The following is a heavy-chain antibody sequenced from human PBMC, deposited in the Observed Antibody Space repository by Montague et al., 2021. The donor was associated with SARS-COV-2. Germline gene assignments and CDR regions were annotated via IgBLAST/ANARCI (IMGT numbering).Heavy chain of an antibody. Sequence: SETLSLTRTVSGGSISSNNYYWDWIHQPPGKGLEWIGSIYDSGSTYYNPSLKSRVTISVDTSKNHFSLKLNSVTAADTAVYYCARRGRKLLPVATTIGGFDIWGQGTMVTVSS. CDR1: GGSISSNNYY. CDR2: IYDSGST. V-gene: IGHV4-39*02. CDR3: ARRGRKLLPVATTIGGFDI. D-gene: IGHD5-12*01. J-gene: IGHJ3*02.